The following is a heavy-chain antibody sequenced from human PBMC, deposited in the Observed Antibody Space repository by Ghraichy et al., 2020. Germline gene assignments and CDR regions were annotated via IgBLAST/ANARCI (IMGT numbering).Heavy chain of an antibody. D-gene: IGHD3-16*01. CDR2: IRSSSSTI. CDR3: ARGSLGEVDP. J-gene: IGHJ5*02. V-gene: IGHV3-48*02. CDR1: GFTFSSYS. Sequence: GSLRLSCAASGFTFSSYSMNWVRQAPGKGLEWVSYIRSSSSTIYYADSVQGRFTLSRANAKNSLYLQMTSLRDEDTAVYYCARGSLGEVDPWGQGTLVTVSS.